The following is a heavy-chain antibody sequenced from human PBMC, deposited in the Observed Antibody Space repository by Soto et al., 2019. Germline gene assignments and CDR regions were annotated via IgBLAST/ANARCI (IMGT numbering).Heavy chain of an antibody. Sequence: QVQLQESGPGLVKPSQTLSLTCTVSGGSISSGGYYWSWIRQHPGKGLEWIGYIYYSGSTYYNPTIKRRVTISVDSSKNRSSLKLSSVTAAGTAVYYCARGVIHWGQGTLVTFSS. V-gene: IGHV4-31*03. D-gene: IGHD2-21*01. CDR3: ARGVIH. CDR2: IYYSGST. CDR1: GGSISSGGYY. J-gene: IGHJ4*02.